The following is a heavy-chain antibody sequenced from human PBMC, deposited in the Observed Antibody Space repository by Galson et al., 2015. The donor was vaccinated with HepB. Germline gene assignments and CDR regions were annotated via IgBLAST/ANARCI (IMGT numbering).Heavy chain of an antibody. V-gene: IGHV3-23*01. J-gene: IGHJ4*02. CDR1: GFTFSSYA. CDR3: AKGSLSVIAAAGTPDY. Sequence: SLRLSCAASGFTFSSYAMSWVRQAPGKGLEWVSAISGSGGSTYYADSVKGRFTISRDNSKNTLYLQMNSLRAEDTAVYYCAKGSLSVIAAAGTPDYWGQGTLVTVSS. CDR2: ISGSGGST. D-gene: IGHD6-13*01.